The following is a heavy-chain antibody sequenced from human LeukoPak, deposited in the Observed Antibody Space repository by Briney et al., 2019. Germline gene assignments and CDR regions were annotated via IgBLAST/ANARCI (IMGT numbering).Heavy chain of an antibody. V-gene: IGHV3-23*01. CDR2: IFGSGGSP. D-gene: IGHD5-18*01. J-gene: IGHJ4*02. CDR1: GFTFGSHA. CDR3: GKTTVGYSSGQKPAWPVDY. Sequence: PGGSLRLSCDASGFTFGSHAMYWVRQAPGKGLEWVAGIFGSGGSPHYADPVKGRFTISRDNSRNTVYLQINSLRAEDTAVYYCGKTTVGYSSGQKPAWPVDYWDQGTLVTVSS.